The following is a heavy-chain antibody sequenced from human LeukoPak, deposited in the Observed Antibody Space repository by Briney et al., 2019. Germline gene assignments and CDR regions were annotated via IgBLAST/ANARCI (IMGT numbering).Heavy chain of an antibody. CDR2: IGTAGDT. CDR3: ARALPGGYFDY. CDR1: GFTFSSYD. V-gene: IGHV3-13*01. Sequence: GGSLRLSCAASGFTFSSYDMPWVRQATGKGLEWVSAIGTAGDTYYPGSVKGRFTISRENAKNSLYLQMNSLRAGDTAVYYCARALPGGYFDYWGQGTLVTVSS. J-gene: IGHJ4*02. D-gene: IGHD1-26*01.